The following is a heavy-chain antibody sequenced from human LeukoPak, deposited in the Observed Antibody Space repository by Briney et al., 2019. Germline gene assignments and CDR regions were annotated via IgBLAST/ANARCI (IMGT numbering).Heavy chain of an antibody. CDR2: IKQDGSEK. CDR1: EITFSDYW. V-gene: IGHV3-7*01. D-gene: IGHD3-9*01. CDR3: ARVSNYYDILTGYSPVPEYFQH. Sequence: GGSLRLSCAASEITFSDYWMSWVRQAPGKGMEWVANIKQDGSEKYYVDSVKGRFTISRDNAKNLLYLQMNSLRAEDTAVYYCARVSNYYDILTGYSPVPEYFQHWGQGTLVTVSS. J-gene: IGHJ1*01.